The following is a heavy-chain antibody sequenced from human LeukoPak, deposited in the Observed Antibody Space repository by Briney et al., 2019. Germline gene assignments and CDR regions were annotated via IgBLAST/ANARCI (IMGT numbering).Heavy chain of an antibody. J-gene: IGHJ4*02. CDR1: VDSITTYY. V-gene: IGHV4-59*01. Sequence: SETLSLTCTVSVDSITTYYWSRVRQPPGEGLEWIGYIYYSGNNNYIPSLKIRVIISVDTSKNHFSLKQSSVTAADTAVYYCARVGGYGGNFGYWGQGTLVTVSS. CDR3: ARVGGYGGNFGY. CDR2: IYYSGNN. D-gene: IGHD4-23*01.